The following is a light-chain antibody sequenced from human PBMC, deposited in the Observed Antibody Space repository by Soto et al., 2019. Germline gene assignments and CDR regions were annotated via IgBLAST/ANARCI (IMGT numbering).Light chain of an antibody. J-gene: IGKJ2*01. V-gene: IGKV3-20*01. CDR3: QQYGSSPRT. Sequence: EIVLTQSPGTLSLSPGESATLSWRASQSVNSSYLAWYQQKPGQAPRLLIYGASSRATGIPDRFSGSGSGTDFTLTISRLEPEDFAVYYCQQYGSSPRTFGQGTKLEIK. CDR2: GAS. CDR1: QSVNSSY.